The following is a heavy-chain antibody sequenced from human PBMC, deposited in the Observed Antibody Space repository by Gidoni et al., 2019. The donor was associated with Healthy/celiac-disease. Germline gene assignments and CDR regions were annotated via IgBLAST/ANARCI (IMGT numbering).Heavy chain of an antibody. CDR3: ASTNCGGDCGTFDY. D-gene: IGHD2-21*02. CDR2: ISSSSSTI. Sequence: EVQLLESGGGLVQPGGSLRLSCAASGFTSSSYSMNWVRQAPGKGLEWVSYISSSSSTIYYADSVKGRFTISRDNAKNSLYLQMNSLRDEDTAVYYCASTNCGGDCGTFDYWGQGTLVTVSS. CDR1: GFTSSSYS. V-gene: IGHV3-48*02. J-gene: IGHJ4*02.